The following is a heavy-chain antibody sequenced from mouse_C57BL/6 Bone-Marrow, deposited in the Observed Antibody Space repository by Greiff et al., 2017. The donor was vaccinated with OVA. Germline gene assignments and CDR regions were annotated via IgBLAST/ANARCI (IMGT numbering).Heavy chain of an antibody. CDR2: IWRGGST. CDR3: AKEDYDYEDYFDY. J-gene: IGHJ2*01. Sequence: VKLVESGPGLVQPSQSLSITCTVSGFSLTSYGVHWVRQSPGKGLEWLGVIWRGGSTDYNAAFMSRLSITKDNSKSHVFFKMNSLQTDDTAVYYCAKEDYDYEDYFDYWGQGTTLTVSS. D-gene: IGHD2-4*01. CDR1: GFSLTSYG. V-gene: IGHV2-5*01.